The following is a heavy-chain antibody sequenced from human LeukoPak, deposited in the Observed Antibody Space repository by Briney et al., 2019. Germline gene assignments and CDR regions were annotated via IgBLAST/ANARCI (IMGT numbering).Heavy chain of an antibody. J-gene: IGHJ4*02. V-gene: IGHV3-48*04. CDR1: GFTLNGYW. CDR3: ARGGFWSGFDY. CDR2: ISGSGSTIYISSSGSTI. Sequence: GGSLRLSCAASGFTLNGYWMHWVRQAPGKGLEWLSYISGSGSTIYISSSGSTIYYADSVKGRFTISRDNAKNSLYLQMNSLRAEDTAVYYCARGGFWSGFDYWGQGTLVTVSS. D-gene: IGHD3-3*01.